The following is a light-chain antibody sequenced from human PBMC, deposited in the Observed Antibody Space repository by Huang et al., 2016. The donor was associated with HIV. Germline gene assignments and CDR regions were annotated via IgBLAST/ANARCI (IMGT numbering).Light chain of an antibody. CDR1: QSVRSSY. J-gene: IGKJ1*01. CDR3: QQYGSSPGT. CDR2: GAS. V-gene: IGKV3-20*01. Sequence: DTVSTQSPGTLALSPGESADGSRRASQSVRSSYLARYQQKPGQAPRLRIYGASSRATGIPDRFSGSGSGTDFTLTISRLEPEDFAVYYCQQYGSSPGTFGQGTKVEIK.